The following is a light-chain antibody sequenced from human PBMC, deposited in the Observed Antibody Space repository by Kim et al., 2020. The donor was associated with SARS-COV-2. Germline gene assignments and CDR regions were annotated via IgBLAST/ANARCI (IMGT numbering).Light chain of an antibody. J-gene: IGLJ1*01. CDR1: KLGDKY. V-gene: IGLV3-1*01. Sequence: STGHKARITCSGDKLGDKYACWYQQKTGQSPVLVIHPDSKRPSGIPERFSGSNSGNTATLTISGTQAMDEADYYCQAWDSSTGVFGTVTTVTVL. CDR3: QAWDSSTGV. CDR2: PDS.